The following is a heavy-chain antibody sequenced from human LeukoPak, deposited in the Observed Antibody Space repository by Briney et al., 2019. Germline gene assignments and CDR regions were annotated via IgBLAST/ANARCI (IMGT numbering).Heavy chain of an antibody. D-gene: IGHD1-14*01. Sequence: SETLSLTCTVSGVSISSSDYYWGWIRQPPGKGLEWIGSFYYSGSTYYNPPLKRRVSISKDTSNNQFSLKLISVTAADTAVYYCARHRTAINRSGPYDAFDIWGQGTMVTVSS. J-gene: IGHJ3*02. CDR2: FYYSGST. CDR3: ARHRTAINRSGPYDAFDI. CDR1: GVSISSSDYY. V-gene: IGHV4-39*01.